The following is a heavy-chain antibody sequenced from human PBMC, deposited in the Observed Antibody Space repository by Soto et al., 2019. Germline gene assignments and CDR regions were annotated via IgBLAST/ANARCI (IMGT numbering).Heavy chain of an antibody. Sequence: QVQLVESGGGVVQPGGSLRLSCTTSGFTFNTYGMHWVRQAPGKGLEWVAIIWYDGSNKYYADSVKGRFTISRDNSRNTLYLQMNCLRAEYTALYYCARADCTGAYCYSWPFNYGVDVWGQGTTVTVSS. V-gene: IGHV3-33*08. CDR1: GFTFNTYG. D-gene: IGHD2-15*01. CDR3: ARADCTGAYCYSWPFNYGVDV. J-gene: IGHJ6*02. CDR2: IWYDGSNK.